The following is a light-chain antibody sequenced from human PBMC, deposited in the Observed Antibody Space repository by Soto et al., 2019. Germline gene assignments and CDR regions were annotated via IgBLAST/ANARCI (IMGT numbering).Light chain of an antibody. V-gene: IGKV1-6*01. Sequence: AIQMTQSPSSLSASVGDRVTITCRASQDIRNELAWYQHNPGKAPKLLIYAASYLQGGVPSRFRGAGSGTDFTLTSSSLQPEGFATYYCLQDYNYPRTFGQGTKVEIK. J-gene: IGKJ1*01. CDR3: LQDYNYPRT. CDR2: AAS. CDR1: QDIRNE.